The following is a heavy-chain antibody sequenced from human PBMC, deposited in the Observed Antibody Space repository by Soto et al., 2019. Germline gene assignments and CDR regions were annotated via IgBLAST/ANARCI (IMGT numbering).Heavy chain of an antibody. J-gene: IGHJ4*02. CDR3: ARVARNSGSRVHRHGKYFDY. V-gene: IGHV4-59*01. Sequence: SETLSLTCTVSGGSISSYYWSWIRQPPGKGLEWIGYIYYSGSTNYNPSLKSRVTISVDTSKNQFSLKLSSVTAADTAVYYCARVARNSGSRVHRHGKYFDYWGQGTLVTVSS. CDR1: GGSISSYY. D-gene: IGHD3-10*01. CDR2: IYYSGST.